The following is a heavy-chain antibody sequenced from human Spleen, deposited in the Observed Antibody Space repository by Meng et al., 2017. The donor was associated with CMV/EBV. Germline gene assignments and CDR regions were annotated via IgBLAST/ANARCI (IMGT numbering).Heavy chain of an antibody. Sequence: SGFTFSSYSMNWVRQAPGKGLEWVSSISSSSSYIYYADSVKGRFTISRDNSKYTLYLQMNSLRAEDTAVYYCAKDGRRYGGFSYYFDYWGQGNLVTVSS. CDR2: ISSSSSYI. D-gene: IGHD5-12*01. CDR1: GFTFSSYS. CDR3: AKDGRRYGGFSYYFDY. V-gene: IGHV3-21*04. J-gene: IGHJ4*02.